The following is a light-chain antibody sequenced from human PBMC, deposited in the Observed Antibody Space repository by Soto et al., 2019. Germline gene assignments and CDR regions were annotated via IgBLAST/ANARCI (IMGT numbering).Light chain of an antibody. CDR1: QSVSSSY. Sequence: EIVLTQSPGTLSLSPGERATLSCRASQSVSSSYLAGYQQKPGKAPRLLIYGASSRATGIPDRFRGSGSGTDFTLTNSRLEPEDFAGYYCQQYSSSPRGLTFGGGTKVEIK. CDR2: GAS. CDR3: QQYSSSPRGLT. V-gene: IGKV3-20*01. J-gene: IGKJ4*01.